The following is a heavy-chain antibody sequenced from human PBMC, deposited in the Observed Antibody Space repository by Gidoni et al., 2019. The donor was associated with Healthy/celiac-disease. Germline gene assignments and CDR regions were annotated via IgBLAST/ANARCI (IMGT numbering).Heavy chain of an antibody. V-gene: IGHV3-30-3*01. Sequence: QVQLVESGGGVVQPGRSLSLPCAASGFPFSSYAMHWVRQAPGKGLEWVAVISYDGSNKYYADSVKGRFTISRDNSKNTLYLQMNSLRAEDTAVYYCARDSAPGGYEMYYFDYWGQGTLVTVSS. CDR3: ARDSAPGGYEMYYFDY. D-gene: IGHD5-12*01. J-gene: IGHJ4*02. CDR1: GFPFSSYA. CDR2: ISYDGSNK.